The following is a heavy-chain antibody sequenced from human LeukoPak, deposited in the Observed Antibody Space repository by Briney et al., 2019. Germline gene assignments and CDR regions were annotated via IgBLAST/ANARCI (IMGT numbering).Heavy chain of an antibody. Sequence: GGSLRLSCAASGFTFDDYGMSWVRQAPGKGLEWVSGINWNGGSTGYADSVKGRFTISRDNAKNSLYLQMNSLRAEDTALYYCASTYYDSSGYYPPPFGYWGQGTLVTVSS. CDR3: ASTYYDSSGYYPPPFGY. CDR1: GFTFDDYG. V-gene: IGHV3-20*04. CDR2: INWNGGST. J-gene: IGHJ4*02. D-gene: IGHD3-22*01.